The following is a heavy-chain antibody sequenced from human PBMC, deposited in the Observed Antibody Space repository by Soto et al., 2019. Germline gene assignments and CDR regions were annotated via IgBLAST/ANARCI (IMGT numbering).Heavy chain of an antibody. V-gene: IGHV3-48*01. Sequence: EVQLVESGGGLVQPGGSLRLSCAASRFTFSAYSMNWVRQAPGKGLEWISYIRTSPTTIHYADSVKGRFTISRDNAKTSLYLQMNSLRAEDTAIYYCARDYHYAFDFRGQGTLVTVSS. CDR3: ARDYHYAFDF. J-gene: IGHJ4*02. CDR1: RFTFSAYS. D-gene: IGHD2-2*01. CDR2: IRTSPTTI.